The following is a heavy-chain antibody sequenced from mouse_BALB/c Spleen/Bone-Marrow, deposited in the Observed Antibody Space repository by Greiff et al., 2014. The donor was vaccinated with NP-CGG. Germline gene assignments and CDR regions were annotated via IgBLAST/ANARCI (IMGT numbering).Heavy chain of an antibody. J-gene: IGHJ3*01. CDR2: ISSGGSYT. CDR3: ARDGGGYSSWFAY. V-gene: IGHV5-9-4*01. Sequence: EVKVVESGGGLVKPGGSLKLSCAASGFTFSNNAMSWVRQSPEKRLEWVAEISSGGSYTYYPDTVTGRFTISRDNAKKTLYLEMSSLRSEDTAMYYCARDGGGYSSWFAYWGQGTLVTVSA. CDR1: GFTFSNNA. D-gene: IGHD2-3*01.